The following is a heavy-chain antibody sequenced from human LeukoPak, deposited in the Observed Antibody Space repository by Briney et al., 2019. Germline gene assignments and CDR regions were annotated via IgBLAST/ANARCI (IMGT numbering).Heavy chain of an antibody. CDR2: ISAYNGNT. D-gene: IGHD3-10*01. Sequence: ASVKVSCKASGYTFTNYDINWVRQAPGQGLEWMGGISAYNGNTNYAQRFQGRVTMTTDTSTGTAYMELTNLRSDDTAMYYCARLTMALLWFGELLWFDPWGQGTLVTVSS. CDR1: GYTFTNYD. CDR3: ARLTMALLWFGELLWFDP. J-gene: IGHJ5*02. V-gene: IGHV1-18*01.